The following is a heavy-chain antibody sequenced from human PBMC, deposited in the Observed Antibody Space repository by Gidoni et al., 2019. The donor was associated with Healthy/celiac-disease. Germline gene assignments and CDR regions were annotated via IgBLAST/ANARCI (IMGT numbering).Heavy chain of an antibody. CDR3: ARTVAYYDSSGYPYYFDY. Sequence: QVQLVQSGAEVKKPGSSVTFSCKASGGTFSSYAISWVRQAPGQGLEWMGGIIPIFGTANYAQKFQGRVTITADKSTSTAYMELSSLRSEDTAVYYCARTVAYYDSSGYPYYFDYWGQGTLVTVSS. D-gene: IGHD3-22*01. V-gene: IGHV1-69*06. CDR2: IIPIFGTA. CDR1: GGTFSSYA. J-gene: IGHJ4*02.